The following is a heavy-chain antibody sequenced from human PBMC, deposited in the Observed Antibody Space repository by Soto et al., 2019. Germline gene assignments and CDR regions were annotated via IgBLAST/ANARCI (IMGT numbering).Heavy chain of an antibody. CDR2: ISRSGGRT. D-gene: IGHD3-3*01. Sequence: GGSLRLSCEVSGVPFSEYAMTWIRQAPGKGLEWVSGISRSGGRTFFADSVKGRFTISRDNSKNTVFLQMSSLRLDDTAVYLCAKDSNYDFWSGEYNAYDHAVDVWGQGTMVTVYS. CDR3: AKDSNYDFWSGEYNAYDHAVDV. J-gene: IGHJ6*02. V-gene: IGHV3-23*01. CDR1: GVPFSEYA.